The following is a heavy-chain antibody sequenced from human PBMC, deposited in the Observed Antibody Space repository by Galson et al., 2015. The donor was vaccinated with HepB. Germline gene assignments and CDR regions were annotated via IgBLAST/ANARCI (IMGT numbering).Heavy chain of an antibody. D-gene: IGHD1-26*01. Sequence: LSLTCTVSGGSISSGSYYWSWIRQPAGKGLEWIGRIYTSGSTNYNPSLKSRVTISVDKSKNQFSLKLSSVTAADTAVYYCARTEWERPTPWFDPWGQGTLVTVSS. CDR1: GGSISSGSYY. V-gene: IGHV4-61*02. J-gene: IGHJ5*02. CDR3: ARTEWERPTPWFDP. CDR2: IYTSGST.